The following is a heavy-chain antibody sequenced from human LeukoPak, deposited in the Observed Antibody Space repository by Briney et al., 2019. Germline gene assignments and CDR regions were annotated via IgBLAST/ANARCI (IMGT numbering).Heavy chain of an antibody. Sequence: ASVKVSCKASGYTFTSYGISWVRQAPGQGLEWMGWISAYNGNTNYAQKLQGRVTMTTDTSTSTAYMELRSLRSDDTAVYYCARADHVFNPPQRYLQHWGQGTLVTVSS. V-gene: IGHV1-18*01. D-gene: IGHD1-14*01. J-gene: IGHJ1*01. CDR3: ARADHVFNPPQRYLQH. CDR1: GYTFTSYG. CDR2: ISAYNGNT.